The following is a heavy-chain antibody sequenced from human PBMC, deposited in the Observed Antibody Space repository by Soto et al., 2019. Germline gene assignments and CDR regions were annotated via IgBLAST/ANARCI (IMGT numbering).Heavy chain of an antibody. V-gene: IGHV3-23*01. Sequence: GGSLRLSCAASGFTFSSYAMSWVRQAPGKGLEWVSAISGSGGSTYYADSVKGRFTISRDNSKKTQYLQMNSLGAEDTAVNYCAKDADTRGTWYFDLWGRGTLVTVSS. D-gene: IGHD1-1*01. J-gene: IGHJ2*01. CDR1: GFTFSSYA. CDR3: AKDADTRGTWYFDL. CDR2: ISGSGGST.